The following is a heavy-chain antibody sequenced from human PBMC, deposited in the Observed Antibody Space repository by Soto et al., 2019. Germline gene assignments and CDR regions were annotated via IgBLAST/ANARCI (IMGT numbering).Heavy chain of an antibody. Sequence: SETLSLTCAISGGSISSNNWWTWVRQSPGKGLEWIGEIHHSETTNYNPSLDRRVTISVDKSKNQFSLKLTSVTAADTADYYCARTSYYDSKGYYNMDVWGQGTTVT. J-gene: IGHJ6*02. CDR1: GGSISSNNW. D-gene: IGHD3-22*01. CDR3: ARTSYYDSKGYYNMDV. CDR2: IHHSETT. V-gene: IGHV4-4*02.